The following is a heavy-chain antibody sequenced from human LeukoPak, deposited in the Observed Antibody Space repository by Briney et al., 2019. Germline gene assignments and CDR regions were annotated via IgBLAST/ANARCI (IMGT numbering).Heavy chain of an antibody. D-gene: IGHD6-6*01. Sequence: GSLRLSCAASGFTFSSYEMNWVRQAPGKGLEWVSYISSSGSTIYYADSVKGRFTISRDNAKNSLYLQMNSLRAEDTAVYYCARDTSSSIAARPSNLDYWCQGTLVTVYS. V-gene: IGHV3-48*03. CDR3: ARDTSSSIAARPSNLDY. J-gene: IGHJ4*02. CDR1: GFTFSSYE. CDR2: ISSSGSTI.